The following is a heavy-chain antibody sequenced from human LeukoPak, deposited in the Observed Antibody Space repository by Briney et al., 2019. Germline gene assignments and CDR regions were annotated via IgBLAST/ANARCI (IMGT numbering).Heavy chain of an antibody. J-gene: IGHJ4*02. CDR1: GFTFSSYW. Sequence: GGSLRLSCAASGFTFSSYWMGWVRQGPGKGPEWVGNIKHDGSDKSYVDSVKGRFTITRDNANNSLYLQMSSLRAEDTAVYYCARVGGDGYFDCGGQ. D-gene: IGHD2-21*02. CDR3: ARVGGDGYFDC. V-gene: IGHV3-7*04. CDR2: IKHDGSDK.